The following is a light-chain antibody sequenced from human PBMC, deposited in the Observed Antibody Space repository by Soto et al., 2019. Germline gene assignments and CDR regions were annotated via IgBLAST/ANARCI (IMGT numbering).Light chain of an antibody. J-gene: IGKJ4*01. CDR3: QQYDSYPFT. CDR2: KAS. V-gene: IGKV1-5*03. Sequence: DIQMTQSPSTLSASEGDRVTITCRASQSINNWLAWYQQKPGKAPKLLISKASNLKSGAPSRFSGTGAGTEITPTISRLQPDDFASYYCQQYDSYPFTFGGGTKMEI. CDR1: QSINNW.